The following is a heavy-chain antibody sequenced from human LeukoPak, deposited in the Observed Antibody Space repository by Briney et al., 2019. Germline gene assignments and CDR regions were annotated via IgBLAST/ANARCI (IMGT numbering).Heavy chain of an antibody. CDR3: ARVGDSSGYSPIIAFDY. CDR2: IYYSGST. J-gene: IGHJ4*02. Sequence: PSETLSLTCTVSGGSISSYYWSWIRQPPGKGLEWIGYIYYSGSTNYNPSLKSRVTISVDTSKNQFSLKLSSVTAADTAVYYCARVGDSSGYSPIIAFDYWGQGTLVTVSS. D-gene: IGHD3-22*01. CDR1: GGSISSYY. V-gene: IGHV4-59*01.